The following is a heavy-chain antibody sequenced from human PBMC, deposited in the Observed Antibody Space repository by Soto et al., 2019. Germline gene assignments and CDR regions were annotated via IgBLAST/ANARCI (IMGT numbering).Heavy chain of an antibody. V-gene: IGHV4-4*07. CDR1: GGSISSYY. J-gene: IGHJ4*02. CDR2: IHTSGTT. Sequence: PSETLSLTCAVSGGSISSYYWNWIRQPAGKGLEWLGRIHTSGTTYYNPALKSRVTMSVDTSKNQFSVKLRSVTAADTAVYYCAKEHHVATWGPGPLVT. CDR3: AKEHHVAT.